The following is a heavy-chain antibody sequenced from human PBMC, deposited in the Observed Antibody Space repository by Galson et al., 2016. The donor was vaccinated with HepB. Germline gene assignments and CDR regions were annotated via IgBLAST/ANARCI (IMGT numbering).Heavy chain of an antibody. Sequence: SETLSLTCNVSGDSTSSTSHYWGWIRQPPGKGLEWIGSIYYSGSTYYSPSLKSGVTISVDTSKNQFSLKLSSVTAADSAVYYCASKTILLNGWFFDYWGQGTLVTVSS. CDR3: ASKTILLNGWFFDY. V-gene: IGHV4-39*01. CDR2: IYYSGST. CDR1: GDSTSSTSHY. J-gene: IGHJ4*02. D-gene: IGHD2-15*01.